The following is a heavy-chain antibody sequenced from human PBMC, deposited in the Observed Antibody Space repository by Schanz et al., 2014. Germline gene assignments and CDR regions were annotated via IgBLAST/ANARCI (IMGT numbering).Heavy chain of an antibody. CDR2: ISYDGNTK. CDR3: ARDLLVTHYDFWSGNDY. D-gene: IGHD3-3*01. J-gene: IGHJ4*02. Sequence: VQLVESGGGLVRPGGSLRLSCAASGLLFSYYYMSGVRQAPGQGLEWVALISYDGNTKYYADSVKGRFTISRDNSKNTLYLQMNSLRADDTAVYYCARDLLVTHYDFWSGNDYWGQGTLVTVSS. CDR1: GLLFSYYY. V-gene: IGHV3-30-3*01.